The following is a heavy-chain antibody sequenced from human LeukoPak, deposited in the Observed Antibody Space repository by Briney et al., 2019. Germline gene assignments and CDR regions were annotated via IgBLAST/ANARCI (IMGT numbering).Heavy chain of an antibody. Sequence: GGSLRLSCAASGFTFSSYWMHWVRQAPGKGLVWVSRINSDGSSTSYADSVKGRFTISRDNAKNMLYLQMNSLRAEDTAVYYCARGGGGNTAMVKGPWFDPWGQGTLVTVSS. CDR3: ARGGGGNTAMVKGPWFDP. J-gene: IGHJ5*02. CDR2: INSDGSST. D-gene: IGHD5-18*01. CDR1: GFTFSSYW. V-gene: IGHV3-74*01.